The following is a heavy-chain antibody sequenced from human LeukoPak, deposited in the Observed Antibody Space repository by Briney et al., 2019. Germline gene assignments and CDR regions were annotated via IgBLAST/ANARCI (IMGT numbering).Heavy chain of an antibody. D-gene: IGHD6-13*01. CDR2: IGSSGSTI. J-gene: IGHJ4*02. Sequence: GGSLRLSCAASGFTFSSYEMNWVRQAPGKGLEWVSHIGSSGSTIYYADSVKGRFTISRDNAKNSLYLQMNSLRAEDTAVYYCARGYSSSWYGDYWGQGTLVTVSS. CDR1: GFTFSSYE. V-gene: IGHV3-48*03. CDR3: ARGYSSSWYGDY.